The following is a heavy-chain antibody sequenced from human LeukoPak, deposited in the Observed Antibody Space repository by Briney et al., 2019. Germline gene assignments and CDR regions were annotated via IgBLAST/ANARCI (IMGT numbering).Heavy chain of an antibody. CDR3: VREGSGSYRQHDY. D-gene: IGHD1-26*01. CDR1: GFTFTSHT. V-gene: IGHV3-21*01. CDR2: ISSGSINI. Sequence: GGSLRFSCAASGFTFTSHTMNWVRQAPGKGLEWVSSISSGSINIYYADSVRGRFTISRDNAKNSLYLQMNSLRAEDTALYYCVREGSGSYRQHDYWGQGTLVTVSS. J-gene: IGHJ4*02.